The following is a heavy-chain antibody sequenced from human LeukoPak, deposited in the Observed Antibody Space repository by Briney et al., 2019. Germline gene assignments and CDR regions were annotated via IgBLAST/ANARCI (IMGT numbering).Heavy chain of an antibody. CDR1: GFTFSSYA. D-gene: IGHD6-13*01. V-gene: IGHV3-23*01. CDR3: AKVLSSWEEIFDY. J-gene: IGHJ4*02. Sequence: GGSLRLSCAASGFTFSSYAMSWVRQAPGKGLEWVSAISGSGGSTYYADSVKGRFTISRDNSKNTLYLQMNSLRAEGTAVYYCAKVLSSWEEIFDYWGQGTLVTVSS. CDR2: ISGSGGST.